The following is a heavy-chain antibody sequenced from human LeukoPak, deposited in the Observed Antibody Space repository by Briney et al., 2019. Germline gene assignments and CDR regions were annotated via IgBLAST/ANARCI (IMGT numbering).Heavy chain of an antibody. J-gene: IGHJ4*02. D-gene: IGHD1-26*01. CDR1: GGTFSSYA. CDR3: ASSSGQIGYGSYWPSFDY. Sequence: PRASVKVSCKASGGTFSSYAISWVRQAPGQGLEWMGRIIPILGIANYAQKFQGRVTITADKSTSTAYMELSSLRSEDTAVYYCASSSGQIGYGSYWPSFDYWGQGTLVTVSS. CDR2: IIPILGIA. V-gene: IGHV1-69*10.